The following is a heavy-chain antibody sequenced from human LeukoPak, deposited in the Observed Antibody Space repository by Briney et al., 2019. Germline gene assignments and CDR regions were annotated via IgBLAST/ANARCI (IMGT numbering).Heavy chain of an antibody. CDR3: ARDRYGSGRAYFDY. J-gene: IGHJ4*02. CDR2: IIPIFGTA. V-gene: IGHV1-69*01. CDR1: GFTFSSYA. Sequence: GGSLRLSCAASGFTFSSYAISWVRQAPGQGLEWMGGIIPIFGTANYAQKFQGRVTITADESTSTAYMELSSLRSEDTAVYYCARDRYGSGRAYFDYWGQGTLVTVSS. D-gene: IGHD3-10*01.